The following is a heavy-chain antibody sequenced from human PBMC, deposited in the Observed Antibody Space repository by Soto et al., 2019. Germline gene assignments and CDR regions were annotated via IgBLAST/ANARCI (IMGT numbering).Heavy chain of an antibody. Sequence: TLSLTCAVSGGSISSIHWWSWVRQPPGKGLEWIGEIYHSGSTNYNPSLKSRVTISVDKSKNQFSLKLSSVTAADTAVYYCARSPDSSGYYPRRYYYGMDVWGQGTTVTVSS. J-gene: IGHJ6*02. D-gene: IGHD3-22*01. CDR2: IYHSGST. CDR1: GGSISSIHW. CDR3: ARSPDSSGYYPRRYYYGMDV. V-gene: IGHV4-4*02.